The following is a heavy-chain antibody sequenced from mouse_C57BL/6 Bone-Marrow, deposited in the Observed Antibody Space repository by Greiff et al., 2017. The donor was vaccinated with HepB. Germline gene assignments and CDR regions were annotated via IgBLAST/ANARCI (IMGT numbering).Heavy chain of an antibody. V-gene: IGHV1-80*01. CDR2: IYPGDGDT. J-gene: IGHJ2*01. CDR1: GYAFSSYW. CDR3: ARGGFSTTVVRGPHFDY. Sequence: QVQLQQSGAELVKPGASVKISCKASGYAFSSYWMNWVKQRPGKGLEWIGQIYPGDGDTNYNGKFKGKATLTADKSSSTAYMQLSSLTSEDSAVYFCARGGFSTTVVRGPHFDYWGQGTTLTVSS. D-gene: IGHD1-1*01.